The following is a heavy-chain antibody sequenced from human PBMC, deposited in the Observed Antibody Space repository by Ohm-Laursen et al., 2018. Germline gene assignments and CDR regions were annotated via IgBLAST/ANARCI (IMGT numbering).Heavy chain of an antibody. Sequence: GSLRLSCAASGFTFSDYYMSWIRQAPGKGLEWVSYISSSGSTIYYADSVKGRFTISRDNAKNSLYLQMNSLRAEDTAVYYCVRCKQPRDYYGMDVWGQGTTVTVSS. J-gene: IGHJ6*02. CDR1: GFTFSDYY. CDR3: VRCKQPRDYYGMDV. D-gene: IGHD6-13*01. V-gene: IGHV3-11*01. CDR2: ISSSGSTI.